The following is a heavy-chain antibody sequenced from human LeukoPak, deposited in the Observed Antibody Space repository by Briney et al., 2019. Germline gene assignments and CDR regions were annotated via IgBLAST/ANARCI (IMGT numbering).Heavy chain of an antibody. Sequence: GGSLTLSCAASGLTLSSYWMHWVRQAPGKGLVWVSRINSVGSSTRYADSVKGRFTISRDNANNTLYLQMNSLRDEDTAVYYCAELWLIVWQYWGRGTLVSVSS. CDR3: AELWLIVWQY. V-gene: IGHV3-74*01. D-gene: IGHD3-22*01. CDR2: INSVGSST. J-gene: IGHJ4*02. CDR1: GLTLSSYW.